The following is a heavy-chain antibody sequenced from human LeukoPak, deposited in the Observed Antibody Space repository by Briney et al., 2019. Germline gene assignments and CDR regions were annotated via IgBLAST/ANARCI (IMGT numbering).Heavy chain of an antibody. J-gene: IGHJ4*02. V-gene: IGHV3-48*01. D-gene: IGHD2-8*01. CDR2: ITSSSSTV. CDR1: GFTFSSYN. CDR3: AKDLRIRAGVPDY. Sequence: TGGSLRLSCAASGFTFSSYNMNWVRQAPGKGLEWVSFITSSSSTVYYSDSVKGRFTISRDSSKNTLCLQMNSLRAEDTAVYYCAKDLRIRAGVPDYWGQGTLVTVSS.